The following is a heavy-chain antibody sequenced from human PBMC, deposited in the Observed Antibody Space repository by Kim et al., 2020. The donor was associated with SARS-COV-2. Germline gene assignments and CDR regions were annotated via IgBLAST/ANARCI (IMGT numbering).Heavy chain of an antibody. Sequence: SVKVSCKASGGTFSSYAISWVRQAPGQGLEWMGGIIPIFGTANYAQKFQGRVTITADESTSTAYMELSSLRSEDTAVYYCARDPLGGGSYYELYYYYGMDVWGQGTTVTVSS. J-gene: IGHJ6*02. CDR2: IIPIFGTA. D-gene: IGHD1-26*01. V-gene: IGHV1-69*13. CDR1: GGTFSSYA. CDR3: ARDPLGGGSYYELYYYYGMDV.